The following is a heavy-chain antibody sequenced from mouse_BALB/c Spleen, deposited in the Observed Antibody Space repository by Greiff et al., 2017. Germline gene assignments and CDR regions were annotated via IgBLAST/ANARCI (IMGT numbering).Heavy chain of an antibody. CDR1: GYSITSDYA. V-gene: IGHV3-2*02. Sequence: EVKLVESGPGLVKPSQSLSLTCTVTGYSITSDYAWNWIRQFPGNKLEWMGYISYSGSTSYNPSLKSRISITRDTSKNQFFLQLNSVTTEDTATYYCALYYDYDEGFAYWGQGTLVTVSA. D-gene: IGHD2-4*01. CDR3: ALYYDYDEGFAY. J-gene: IGHJ3*01. CDR2: ISYSGST.